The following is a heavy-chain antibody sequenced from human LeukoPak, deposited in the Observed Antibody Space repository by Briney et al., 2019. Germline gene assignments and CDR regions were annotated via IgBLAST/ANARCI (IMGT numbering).Heavy chain of an antibody. V-gene: IGHV4-34*01. CDR2: INHSGST. Sequence: SETLSLTCAVYGGSFSGYYWSWIRQPPGKGLEWIGEINHSGSTNYNPSLKSRVTISVDTSKNQFSLKLSSVTAADTAVYYCAREHDYWGQGTLATVSS. CDR1: GGSFSGYY. J-gene: IGHJ4*02. CDR3: AREHDY.